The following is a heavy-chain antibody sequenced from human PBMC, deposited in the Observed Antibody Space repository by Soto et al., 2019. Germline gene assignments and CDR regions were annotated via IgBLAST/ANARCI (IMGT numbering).Heavy chain of an antibody. D-gene: IGHD3-22*01. J-gene: IGHJ4*02. CDR1: GLNFNDYG. CDR2: SWFDGSIE. V-gene: IGHV3-33*01. CDR3: ARDGARIDSSGKFDY. Sequence: QVQLVESGGGVVQPGKSLRLSCVASGLNFNDYGLNWVRQAPGKGLEWVAISWFDGSIEFYAESVKGRFTISRDDSKNTVYLEIKNLRGEDTAMYYCARDGARIDSSGKFDYWGQGTQVTVSS.